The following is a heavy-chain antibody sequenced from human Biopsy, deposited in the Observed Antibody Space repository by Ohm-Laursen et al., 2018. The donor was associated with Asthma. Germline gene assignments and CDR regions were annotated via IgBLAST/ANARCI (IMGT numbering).Heavy chain of an antibody. J-gene: IGHJ4*02. CDR3: ARGDSSNWSHYYFDY. CDR1: GFAVSRDY. Sequence: SLRLSCAASGFAVSRDYMFWVRQAPGKGLEWVSVIYSGGTSHTADSVRGRFTISRDYSKNTLYLQMRNLRAEDTAVYYCARGDSSNWSHYYFDYWGQGTLVTVSS. D-gene: IGHD3-22*01. CDR2: IYSGGTS. V-gene: IGHV3-53*01.